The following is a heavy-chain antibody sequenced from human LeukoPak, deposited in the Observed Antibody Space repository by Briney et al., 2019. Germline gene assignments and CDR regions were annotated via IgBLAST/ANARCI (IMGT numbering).Heavy chain of an antibody. CDR2: ISSSSNYI. J-gene: IGHJ3*02. CDR1: GFAFRSYS. CDR3: AREKIVGGAFDI. D-gene: IGHD3-22*01. V-gene: IGHV3-21*01. Sequence: GGSLRLSCAASGFAFRSYSMNWVRQAPGKGLEWVSSISSSSNYIYYADSVKGRFTISRDNAKTSLYLQMNSLRAEDTAVYYCAREKIVGGAFDIWGQGTMVTVSS.